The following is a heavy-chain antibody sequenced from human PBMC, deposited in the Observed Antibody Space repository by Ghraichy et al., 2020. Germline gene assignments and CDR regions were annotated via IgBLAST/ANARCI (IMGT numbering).Heavy chain of an antibody. J-gene: IGHJ6*02. D-gene: IGHD6-19*01. V-gene: IGHV3-30-3*01. CDR1: GFTFSSYA. CDR2: ISYDGSNK. Sequence: GGSLRLSCAASGFTFSSYAMHWVRQAPGKGLEWVAVISYDGSNKHYADSVKGRFTISRDNSKNTLYLQMNSLRAEDTAVYYRARVLYSSGSVWPDYYYGMDVWGQGTTVTVSS. CDR3: ARVLYSSGSVWPDYYYGMDV.